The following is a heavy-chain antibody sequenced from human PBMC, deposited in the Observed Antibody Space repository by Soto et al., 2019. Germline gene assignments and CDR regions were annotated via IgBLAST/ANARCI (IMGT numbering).Heavy chain of an antibody. CDR2: IYYSGST. CDR3: ARAHYDFWSGYYLWFDP. CDR1: GGSISSSSYY. Sequence: ASETLSLTCTVSGGSISSSSYYWGWIRQPPGKGLEWIGSIYYSGSTYYNPSLKSRVTISVDTSKNQFSLKLSSVTAADTAVYYCARAHYDFWSGYYLWFDPWGQGTLVTVSS. D-gene: IGHD3-3*01. V-gene: IGHV4-39*01. J-gene: IGHJ5*02.